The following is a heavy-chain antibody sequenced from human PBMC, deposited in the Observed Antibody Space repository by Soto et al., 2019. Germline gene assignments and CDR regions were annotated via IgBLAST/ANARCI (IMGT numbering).Heavy chain of an antibody. D-gene: IGHD3-10*01. CDR1: GFTFSSYG. Sequence: QVQLVESGGGVVQPGRSLRLSCAASGFTFSSYGMHWVRQAPGKGLEWVAVISYDGSNKYYADSVKGRFTISRDNSKNTLYLQMNSLRAEDTAVYYCAKDLPVETPVGIEWFDPWGQGTLVTVSS. V-gene: IGHV3-30*18. CDR2: ISYDGSNK. J-gene: IGHJ5*02. CDR3: AKDLPVETPVGIEWFDP.